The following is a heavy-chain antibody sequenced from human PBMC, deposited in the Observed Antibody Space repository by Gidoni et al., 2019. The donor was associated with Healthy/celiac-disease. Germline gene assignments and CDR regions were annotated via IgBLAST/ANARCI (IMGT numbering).Heavy chain of an antibody. CDR2: IWYDGSNK. Sequence: VQLAESGGGVVQRGRSLRRSCAASGFTYSNYGLHWVRQAPGKGLEWVAVIWYDGSNKYYADSVKGRFSISRDNSKNTLYLQMNSLRAEDTAVYYCARANYDFWSLGDYWGQGTLVTVSS. CDR3: ARANYDFWSLGDY. V-gene: IGHV3-33*01. D-gene: IGHD3-3*01. J-gene: IGHJ4*02. CDR1: GFTYSNYG.